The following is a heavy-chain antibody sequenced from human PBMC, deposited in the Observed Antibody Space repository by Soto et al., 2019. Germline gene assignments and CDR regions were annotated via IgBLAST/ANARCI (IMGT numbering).Heavy chain of an antibody. CDR1: GFSLSNSGVG. V-gene: IGHV2-5*02. Sequence: SGPTLVNPTQTLTLTCTFSGFSLSNSGVGVGWIRQPPGKALEWLALIYWDDDKRYSPSLKSRLTITKDTSKNQVVLTMTNMDPVDTATYYCAHINSGLRYFDWTFDYWGQGTLVTVSS. J-gene: IGHJ4*02. CDR2: IYWDDDK. D-gene: IGHD3-9*01. CDR3: AHINSGLRYFDWTFDY.